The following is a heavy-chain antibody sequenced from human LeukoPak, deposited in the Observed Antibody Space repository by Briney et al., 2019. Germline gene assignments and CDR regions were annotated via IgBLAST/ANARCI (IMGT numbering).Heavy chain of an antibody. V-gene: IGHV3-11*01. CDR2: ISSSGSTI. D-gene: IGHD6-19*01. J-gene: IGHJ4*02. Sequence: GGSLRLSCAASGFTFSDHYMNWIRQAPGKGLEWVSYISSSGSTIYYADSVKGRFTISRDNAKKSLYLQMNSLRAEDTAVYYCARLEIAVAPPDYWGQGTLVTVSS. CDR1: GFTFSDHY. CDR3: ARLEIAVAPPDY.